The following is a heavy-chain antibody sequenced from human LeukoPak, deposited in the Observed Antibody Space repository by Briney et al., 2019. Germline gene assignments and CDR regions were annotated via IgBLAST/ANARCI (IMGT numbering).Heavy chain of an antibody. CDR3: AREGMVRGAYFDY. D-gene: IGHD3-10*01. V-gene: IGHV3-30*03. CDR2: ASYDGSDK. CDR1: GFTFNNYD. J-gene: IGHJ4*02. Sequence: GGSLRLSCAASGFTFNNYDIHWVRQGPGKGLEWVAVASYDGSDKYYADSVKGRFSISRDNSKNIAYLQMNSLRIEDTAVYYCAREGMVRGAYFDYWGQGTLVTVSS.